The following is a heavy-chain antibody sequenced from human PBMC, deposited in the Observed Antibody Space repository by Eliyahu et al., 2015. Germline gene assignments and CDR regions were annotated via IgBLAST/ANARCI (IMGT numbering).Heavy chain of an antibody. V-gene: IGHV4-31*03. CDR1: GGSIXSGGYY. D-gene: IGHD4-17*01. J-gene: IGHJ6*02. CDR2: IYYSGST. CDR3: ARDCGDYDTYGMDV. Sequence: QVQLQESGPGLVNPSQTLSLTCPXSGGSIXSGGYYWGWXRQHPGKGLEWIGYIYYSGSTYYNPSLKSRVTISVDTSKNQFSLKLSSVTAADTAVYYCARDCGDYDTYGMDVWGQGTTVTVSS.